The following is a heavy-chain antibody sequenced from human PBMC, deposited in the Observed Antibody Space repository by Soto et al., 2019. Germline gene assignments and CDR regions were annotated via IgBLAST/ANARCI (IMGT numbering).Heavy chain of an antibody. CDR3: ARSMYSNSAQLYYGMDV. Sequence: SETLSLTCAVSGYSFRSGYFWGWIRQPPGKGLEWIGSMYHSGITYYNLSLKSRVTISVDTSKNQLSLKLSSATAADTAVYYCARSMYSNSAQLYYGMDVWGQGTTVTVSS. V-gene: IGHV4-38-2*01. J-gene: IGHJ6*02. D-gene: IGHD6-6*01. CDR2: MYHSGIT. CDR1: GYSFRSGYF.